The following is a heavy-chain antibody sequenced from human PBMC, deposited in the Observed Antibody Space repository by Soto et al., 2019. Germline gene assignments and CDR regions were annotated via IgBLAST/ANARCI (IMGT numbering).Heavy chain of an antibody. J-gene: IGHJ6*02. V-gene: IGHV3-30-3*01. CDR1: GFTLSSYA. CDR2: ISYDGSNK. Sequence: LRLSCAASGFTLSSYAMHWVRQAPGKGLEGVAVISYDGSNKYYADSVKGRFTISRDNSKNTLYLQMNSLRAEDTAVYYCARDTIFGVEEYGMDGWGQGTTVTVSS. CDR3: ARDTIFGVEEYGMDG. D-gene: IGHD3-3*01.